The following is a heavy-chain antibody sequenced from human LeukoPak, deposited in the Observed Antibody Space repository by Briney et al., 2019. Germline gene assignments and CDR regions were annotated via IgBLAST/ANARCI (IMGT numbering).Heavy chain of an antibody. CDR3: ARDYGDYSYYSDY. CDR2: ISFDGQKK. J-gene: IGHJ4*02. D-gene: IGHD4-17*01. V-gene: IGHV3-30*04. Sequence: GGSLRLSCEVSGFTFSSYTFHWVRQAPGKGLEWVALISFDGQKKLYADSVRGRFTISRDNFRNTLSLQMGSLRAEDTALYYCARDYGDYSYYSDYWGQGTLVAVSS. CDR1: GFTFSSYT.